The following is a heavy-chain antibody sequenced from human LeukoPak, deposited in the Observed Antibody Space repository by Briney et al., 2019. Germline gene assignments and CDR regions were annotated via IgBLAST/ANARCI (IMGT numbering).Heavy chain of an antibody. Sequence: PGRSLRLSCAASGFTFSTYSMNWVRQAPGKGLEWVSSISSTSSYIYSADSVKGRFTISRDNAKNSLFLQMNSLRAEDTAVYYCARGSYSSTWSPIDYWGQRTLVTVSS. D-gene: IGHD6-13*01. CDR1: GFTFSTYS. CDR2: ISSTSSYI. CDR3: ARGSYSSTWSPIDY. J-gene: IGHJ4*02. V-gene: IGHV3-21*01.